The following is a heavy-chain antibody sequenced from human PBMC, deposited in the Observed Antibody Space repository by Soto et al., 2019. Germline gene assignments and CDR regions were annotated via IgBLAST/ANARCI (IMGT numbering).Heavy chain of an antibody. Sequence: QMQLVESGGGVVQPGRSLRLSCAASGFTFSRYGIHWVRQAPGKGLEWVALIWFDGSKKYYVDSVKGRFAVSRDNSKNTLYLQMNSLRVEDTAVYYCARDRLVPYGYGMDVWGQGTTVTVSS. CDR1: GFTFSRYG. D-gene: IGHD2-2*01. J-gene: IGHJ6*02. CDR2: IWFDGSKK. V-gene: IGHV3-33*01. CDR3: ARDRLVPYGYGMDV.